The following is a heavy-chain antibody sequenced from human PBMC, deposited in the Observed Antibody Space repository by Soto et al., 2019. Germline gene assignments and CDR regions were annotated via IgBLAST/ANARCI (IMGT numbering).Heavy chain of an antibody. J-gene: IGHJ4*02. CDR2: VSPNNGNT. CDR1: GYTFSSYG. V-gene: IGHV1-18*04. D-gene: IGHD6-6*01. Sequence: QVQLVQSGAEVKKPGASVKVSCKASGYTFSSYGINWVRQAPGQGPEWMGWVSPNNGNTNYAQKLQGRVTMTPDTSTSTAYMELKSLRSDDTALYFCARAPPSSSSARFSVYWGQGTLVTVSS. CDR3: ARAPPSSSSARFSVY.